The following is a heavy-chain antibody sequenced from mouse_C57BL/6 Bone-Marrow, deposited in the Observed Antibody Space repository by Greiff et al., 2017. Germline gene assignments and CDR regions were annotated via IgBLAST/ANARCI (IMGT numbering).Heavy chain of an antibody. Sequence: EVQLQQSGPELVKPGASVKISCKASGYSFTGYYMNWVKQSPEKSLEWIGEINPSTGGTTYNQKFKAKATLTVDKSSSTAYMQLKSLTSEDAAVYYCARDPYWYCDVWGTGTTVTVSS. J-gene: IGHJ1*03. V-gene: IGHV1-42*01. CDR1: GYSFTGYY. CDR3: ARDPYWYCDV. CDR2: INPSTGGT.